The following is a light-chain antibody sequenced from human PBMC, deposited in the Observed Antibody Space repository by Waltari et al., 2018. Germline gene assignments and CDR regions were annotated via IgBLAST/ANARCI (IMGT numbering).Light chain of an antibody. CDR2: GAS. CDR1: QVFDRN. Sequence: EIVMTQSPVLLSVSQGERATLSCRASQVFDRNLAWYQQKPGQAPRLLMSGASTRATDIPVRFSGSGYETEFTLTISSLQSEDFGIYYCQQYSDWPHTFGQGTKLEI. J-gene: IGKJ2*01. V-gene: IGKV3D-15*01. CDR3: QQYSDWPHT.